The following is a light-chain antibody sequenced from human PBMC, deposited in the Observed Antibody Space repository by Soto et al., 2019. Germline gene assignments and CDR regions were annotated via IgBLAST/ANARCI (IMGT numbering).Light chain of an antibody. V-gene: IGKV3-15*01. CDR2: GTS. CDR3: QQYNEWPLT. CDR1: QSVNDN. J-gene: IGKJ4*01. Sequence: IVMTHSPATLSVSPGERATLSCRASQSVNDNLAWYQQKPGQAPRVLFYGTSTRATGVPARFSGSGSGTEFTLTISSMQSEDFAVYCCQQYNEWPLTFGGGTKVDIK.